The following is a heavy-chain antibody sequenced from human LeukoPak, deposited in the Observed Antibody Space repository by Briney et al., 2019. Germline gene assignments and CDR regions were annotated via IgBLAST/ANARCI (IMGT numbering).Heavy chain of an antibody. Sequence: ASVKVSCTASGYTFTGYYMHWVRQAPGQGLEWMGWINPNSGGTNYAQKFQGRVTMTRDTSISTAYMELSRLRSDDTAVYYCARDEYYYDSSGYYRSDYWGQGTLVTVSS. CDR1: GYTFTGYY. CDR2: INPNSGGT. D-gene: IGHD3-22*01. CDR3: ARDEYYYDSSGYYRSDY. J-gene: IGHJ4*02. V-gene: IGHV1-2*02.